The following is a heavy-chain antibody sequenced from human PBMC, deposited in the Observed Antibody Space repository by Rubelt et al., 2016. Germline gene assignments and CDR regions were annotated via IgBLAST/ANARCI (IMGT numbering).Heavy chain of an antibody. J-gene: IGHJ4*02. CDR3: AKAPTQFRNGYFDY. CDR1: SGSFSGFY. D-gene: IGHD2-8*01. Sequence: VHLQQWGAGLLKPSETLSLTCAVYSGSFSGFYWSWIRQPQGKGLEWIGEINHSETTNYNPSLKSRVTISVDTSKNQFSRKMNSVTAAGTAVYYCAKAPTQFRNGYFDYWGQGTLVTVSS. V-gene: IGHV4-34*01. CDR2: INHSETT.